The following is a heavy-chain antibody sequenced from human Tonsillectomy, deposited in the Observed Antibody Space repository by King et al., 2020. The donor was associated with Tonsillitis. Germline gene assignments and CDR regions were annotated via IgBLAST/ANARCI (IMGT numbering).Heavy chain of an antibody. V-gene: IGHV3-48*02. CDR1: GFTFSSYS. Sequence: VQLVESGGGLVQPGGSLRLSCAASGFTFSSYSMNWVRQAPGKGLQWVSFISSSDTSIYYADSVKGRFTISRDNAKNSLYLQMNSLRDEDTAVYYCARVRDSSGFYYYYYGMDVWGQGTTVTVSS. CDR3: ARVRDSSGFYYYYYGMDV. CDR2: ISSSDTSI. J-gene: IGHJ6*02. D-gene: IGHD6-19*01.